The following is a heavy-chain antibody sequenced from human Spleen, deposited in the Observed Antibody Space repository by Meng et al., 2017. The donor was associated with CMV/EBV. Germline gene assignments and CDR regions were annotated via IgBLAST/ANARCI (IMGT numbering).Heavy chain of an antibody. CDR1: GFTVSSNY. Sequence: GGSLRLSCAASGFTVSSNYMSWVRQAPGKGLEWVSVIYSGGSTYYADSVKGRFTISRDNAKNLLYLQMNSLRAEDTAVYYCARDPLIFEGWDVWGQGTTVTVSS. J-gene: IGHJ6*02. D-gene: IGHD3-9*01. V-gene: IGHV3-53*01. CDR3: ARDPLIFEGWDV. CDR2: IYSGGST.